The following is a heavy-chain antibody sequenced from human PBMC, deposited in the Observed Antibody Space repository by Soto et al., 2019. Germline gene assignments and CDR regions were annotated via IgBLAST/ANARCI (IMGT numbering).Heavy chain of an antibody. CDR3: AKDQSEYCSSTSCYLVGY. CDR1: GFTFSSYA. D-gene: IGHD2-2*01. CDR2: ISGSGGST. Sequence: GGSLRLSCAASGFTFSSYAMSWVRQAPGKGLEWVSAISGSGGSTYYADSVKGRFTISRDNSKNTLYLQMNSLRAEDTAVYYCAKDQSEYCSSTSCYLVGYWGQGTLVTVSS. J-gene: IGHJ4*02. V-gene: IGHV3-23*01.